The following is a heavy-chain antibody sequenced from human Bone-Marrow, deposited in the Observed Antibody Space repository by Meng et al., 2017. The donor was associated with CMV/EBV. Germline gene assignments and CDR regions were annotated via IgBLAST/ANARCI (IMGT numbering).Heavy chain of an antibody. D-gene: IGHD2-2*01. V-gene: IGHV4-59*12. CDR2: IYYSGST. Sequence: SETLSLTCTVSGGSISSYYWSWIRQPPGKGLEWIGYIYYSGSTNYSPSLKSRVTISVDTSKNQFSLKLSSVTAADTAVYYCARLEDIVVVPAAIGAEPNEHNWFDPWGQGTLDTVSS. CDR1: GGSISSYY. J-gene: IGHJ5*02. CDR3: ARLEDIVVVPAAIGAEPNEHNWFDP.